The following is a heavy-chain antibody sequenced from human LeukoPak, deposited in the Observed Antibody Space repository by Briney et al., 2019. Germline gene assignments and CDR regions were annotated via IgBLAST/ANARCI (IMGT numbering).Heavy chain of an antibody. V-gene: IGHV1-46*01. CDR3: ARAYGSGSYLWENWFDP. CDR2: INPSGGST. Sequence: ASVTVSCKASGNTFTSYDLHWVRQAPGQGLEWMGIINPSGGSTSYAQKFQGRVTMTRDTSTSTVYMELSSLRSEDTAVYYCARAYGSGSYLWENWFDPWGQGTLVSVSS. CDR1: GNTFTSYD. D-gene: IGHD3-10*01. J-gene: IGHJ5*02.